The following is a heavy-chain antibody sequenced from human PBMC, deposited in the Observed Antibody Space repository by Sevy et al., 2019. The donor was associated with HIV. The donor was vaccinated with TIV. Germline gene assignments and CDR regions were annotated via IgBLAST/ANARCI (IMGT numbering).Heavy chain of an antibody. CDR2: ISYDGSNK. Sequence: GGSLRLSCAASGFTFSSYGMHWVRQAPGKGLEWVAVISYDGSNKYYADSVKGRFTISRDNSKNTLYLQMNSLRAEDTAVYYCAKEEYMVRVLRSWGQGTLVTVSS. J-gene: IGHJ4*02. CDR1: GFTFSSYG. D-gene: IGHD3-10*01. CDR3: AKEEYMVRVLRS. V-gene: IGHV3-30*18.